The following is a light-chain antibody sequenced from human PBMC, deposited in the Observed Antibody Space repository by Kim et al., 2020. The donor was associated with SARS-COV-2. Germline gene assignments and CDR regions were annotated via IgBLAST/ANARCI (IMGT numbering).Light chain of an antibody. V-gene: IGKV3-11*01. CDR2: EAS. J-gene: IGKJ5*01. CDR3: QQRSDWPMT. CDR1: QHIYTR. Sequence: EIVLTQSPATLSLSPGERATLFCRASQHIYTRLAWYQQKLGQAPRLLIYEASDRATGIPARFSGSGSGTDFTLTISSLEPEDFAVYYCQQRSDWPMTFGQGTRLEIK.